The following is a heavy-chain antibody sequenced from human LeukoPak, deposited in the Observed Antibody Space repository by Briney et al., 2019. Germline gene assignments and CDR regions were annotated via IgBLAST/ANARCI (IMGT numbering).Heavy chain of an antibody. V-gene: IGHV4-38-2*02. Sequence: PSETLSLTCTVSGYSISSGYYWGWIRQPPGKGLEWIGYIYYSGSTNYNPSLKSRVTISVDTSKNQFSLKLSSVTAADTAVYYCARGGSSGWNDAFDIWGQGTMVIVSS. CDR1: GYSISSGYY. CDR3: ARGGSSGWNDAFDI. J-gene: IGHJ3*02. CDR2: IYYSGST. D-gene: IGHD6-19*01.